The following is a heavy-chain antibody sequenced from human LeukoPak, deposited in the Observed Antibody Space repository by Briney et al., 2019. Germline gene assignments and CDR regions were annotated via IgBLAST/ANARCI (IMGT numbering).Heavy chain of an antibody. V-gene: IGHV3-11*05. J-gene: IGHJ4*02. CDR1: GFTFSDYY. Sequence: GGSLRLSCAASGFTFSDYYMSWIRQAPGKGLEWVSYMSSSRSYTNYADSVKGRFTISRDNAKNSLYLQMNSLRAEDTAVYYCARADRSPGIDYWGQGSLVTVSS. CDR3: ARADRSPGIDY. CDR2: MSSSRSYT. D-gene: IGHD1-14*01.